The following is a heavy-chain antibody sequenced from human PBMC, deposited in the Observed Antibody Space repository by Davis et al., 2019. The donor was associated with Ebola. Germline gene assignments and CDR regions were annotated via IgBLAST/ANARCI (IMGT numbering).Heavy chain of an antibody. Sequence: SETLSLTCSVSGGSISDYYWSWIRQPAGKGLEWIGRIYTSGSTNYNPSLKSRVTMSVDTSKNQFSLTLSSVTAADRAVYYVARVGYYYDSSGYYIGPIDYWGQGTLVTVSS. D-gene: IGHD3-22*01. CDR1: GGSISDYY. CDR3: ARVGYYYDSSGYYIGPIDY. V-gene: IGHV4-4*07. CDR2: IYTSGST. J-gene: IGHJ4*02.